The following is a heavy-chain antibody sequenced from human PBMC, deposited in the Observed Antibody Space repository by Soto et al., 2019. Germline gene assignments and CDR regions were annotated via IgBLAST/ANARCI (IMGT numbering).Heavy chain of an antibody. CDR1: GFTFSSYG. V-gene: IGHV3-30*18. CDR2: ISYDGSNK. CDR3: AKEKLTHYGMDV. J-gene: IGHJ6*02. Sequence: GGSLRLSCAASGFTFSSYGMHWVRQAPGKGLEWVAVISYDGSNKYYADSVKGRFTISRDNSKNTLYLQMNSLRAEDTAVYYCAKEKLTHYGMDVWGQGTTVTVSS. D-gene: IGHD2-15*01.